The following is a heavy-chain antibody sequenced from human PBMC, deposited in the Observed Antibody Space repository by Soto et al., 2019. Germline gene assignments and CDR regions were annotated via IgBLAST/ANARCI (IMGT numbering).Heavy chain of an antibody. CDR1: GFTFSNVW. J-gene: IGHJ4*02. CDR3: ATSPWGEAAYHFDN. Sequence: GGSLRLSCAGSGFTFSNVWMNWVRQAPGKGLEWVGRIKSETDGGTIDYAAPVKGRFTISRDDSNNTLYLQMSSLRAEDTAIYFCATSPWGEAAYHFDNWGQGTLVTVSS. D-gene: IGHD6-13*01. CDR2: IKSETDGGTI. V-gene: IGHV3-15*07.